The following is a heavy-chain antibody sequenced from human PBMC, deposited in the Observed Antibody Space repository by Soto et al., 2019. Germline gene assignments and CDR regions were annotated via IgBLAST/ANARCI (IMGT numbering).Heavy chain of an antibody. CDR3: VPAALYSSSSGGNYYYYGMDV. J-gene: IGHJ6*02. CDR1: GFTFSGSA. D-gene: IGHD6-6*01. Sequence: EVQLVESGGGLVQPGGSLKLSCAASGFTFSGSAMHWVRQASGKGLEWVGRIRSKANSYATAYAASVKGRFTISRDDSKNTAYLQMNSLNTEDTAVYYCVPAALYSSSSGGNYYYYGMDVWGQWTTVTVSS. CDR2: IRSKANSYAT. V-gene: IGHV3-73*02.